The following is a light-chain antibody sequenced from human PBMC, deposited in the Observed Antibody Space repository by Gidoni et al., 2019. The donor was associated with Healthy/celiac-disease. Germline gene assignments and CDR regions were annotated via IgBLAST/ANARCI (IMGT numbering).Light chain of an antibody. Sequence: SVLTQPPSVSGAPGQRVTISCTGSSSNIGAGYDVHWYQQLPGTAPKPLIYGNSNLPSGVPDRFSGSKSGTSASLAITGLQAEDEADYYCQSYDSSLSGSVFGGGTKLTVL. CDR1: SSNIGAGYD. CDR3: QSYDSSLSGSV. CDR2: GNS. J-gene: IGLJ3*02. V-gene: IGLV1-40*01.